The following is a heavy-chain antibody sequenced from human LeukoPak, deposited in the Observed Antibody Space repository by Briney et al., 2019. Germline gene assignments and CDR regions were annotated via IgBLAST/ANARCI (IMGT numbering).Heavy chain of an antibody. J-gene: IGHJ6*03. D-gene: IGHD5-18*01. V-gene: IGHV4-61*02. CDR2: IYTSGST. CDR3: ARALLHSYGSLYYYYYMDV. Sequence: PSQTLSLTCTVSGGSISSGSYYWSWIRQPAGKGLEWIGRIYTSGSTNYNPSLKSRVTISVDTSKNQFSLKLSSVTAADTAVYYCARALLHSYGSLYYYYYMDVWGKGTTVTVSS. CDR1: GGSISSGSYY.